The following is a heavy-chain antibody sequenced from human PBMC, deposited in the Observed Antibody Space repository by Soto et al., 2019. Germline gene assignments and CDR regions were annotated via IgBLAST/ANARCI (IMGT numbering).Heavy chain of an antibody. D-gene: IGHD3-10*01. CDR3: ARKLMVRGVQYYYYGMDV. Sequence: QVQLVQSGAEVKKPGASVKVSCKASGYTFTSYAMHWVRQAPGQRLEWMGWINAGNGNTKYSQKFQGRVTITRDTSASTAYMELCSLRSEDTAVYYCARKLMVRGVQYYYYGMDVWGQGTTVTVSS. CDR1: GYTFTSYA. CDR2: INAGNGNT. V-gene: IGHV1-3*01. J-gene: IGHJ6*02.